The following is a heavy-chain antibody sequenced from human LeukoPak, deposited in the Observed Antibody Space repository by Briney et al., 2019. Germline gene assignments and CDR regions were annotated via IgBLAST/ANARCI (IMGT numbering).Heavy chain of an antibody. D-gene: IGHD3-22*01. CDR3: ARVYYDSSGYPHFDY. Sequence: ASVKVSCKASGYTFTSYGISWVRQAPGQGLEWMGWISAYNGHTNYAQKLQGRVTVTTDTSTSTAYMELRSLRSDDTAVYYCARVYYDSSGYPHFDYWGQGTLVTVSS. CDR2: ISAYNGHT. V-gene: IGHV1-18*01. CDR1: GYTFTSYG. J-gene: IGHJ4*02.